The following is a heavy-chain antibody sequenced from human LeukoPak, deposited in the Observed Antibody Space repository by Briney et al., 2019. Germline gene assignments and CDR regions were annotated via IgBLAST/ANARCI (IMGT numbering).Heavy chain of an antibody. CDR1: GYSISSGYY. CDR3: ARVVGDYFDY. Sequence: SDTLSLTCAVSGYSISSGYYWGWIRQPPGKGLEWIGSIYHSGSTYYNPSLKSRVTISVDTSKNQFSLKLSSVTAADTAVYYCARVVGDYFDYWGQGTLVTVSS. CDR2: IYHSGST. D-gene: IGHD1-26*01. V-gene: IGHV4-38-2*01. J-gene: IGHJ4*02.